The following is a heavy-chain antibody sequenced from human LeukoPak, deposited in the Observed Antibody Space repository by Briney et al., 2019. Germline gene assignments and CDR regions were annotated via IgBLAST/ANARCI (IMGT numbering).Heavy chain of an antibody. CDR3: ARDGEPRYWGSGYYYGMDV. CDR2: IWYDGSNK. Sequence: VRSLGLSCAASGFTFSSYGMHWVRQAPGKGLEWVAVIWYDGSNKYYADSVKGRFTLSRDNSKNTLSLQMNSLRADDTAVYYCARDGEPRYWGSGYYYGMDVWGQGATVADPS. D-gene: IGHD7-27*01. V-gene: IGHV3-33*01. CDR1: GFTFSSYG. J-gene: IGHJ6*02.